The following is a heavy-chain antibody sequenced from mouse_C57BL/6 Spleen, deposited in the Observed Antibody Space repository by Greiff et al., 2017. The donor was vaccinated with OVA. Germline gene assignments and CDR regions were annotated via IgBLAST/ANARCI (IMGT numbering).Heavy chain of an antibody. CDR2: IDPSDSYT. Sequence: VQLQQPGAELVMPGASVKLSCKASGYTFTSYWMHWVKQRPGQGLEWIGEIDPSDSYTNYNQKFKGKSTLTVDKSSSTAYMQLSSLTSEDSAVYYCARIYYYARSGVMDYWGQGTSVTVSS. CDR1: GYTFTSYW. V-gene: IGHV1-69*01. J-gene: IGHJ4*01. CDR3: ARIYYYARSGVMDY. D-gene: IGHD1-1*01.